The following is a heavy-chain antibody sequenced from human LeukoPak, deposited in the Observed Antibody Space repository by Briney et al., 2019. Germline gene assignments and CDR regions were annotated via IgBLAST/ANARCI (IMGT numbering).Heavy chain of an antibody. J-gene: IGHJ3*02. CDR1: GGSTRSYY. CDR2: IYFSGST. D-gene: IGHD6-13*01. V-gene: IGHV4-4*07. CDR3: ARSSSSSSYTAFDI. Sequence: PSETLSLTCTVSGGSTRSYYWGWVRQPAGKGLEWIGRIYFSGSTNYSPSLKSRVTLSIDTSNSQFLLNLHSVTAADTAVYYCARSSSSSSYTAFDIWGQGTMVTVSS.